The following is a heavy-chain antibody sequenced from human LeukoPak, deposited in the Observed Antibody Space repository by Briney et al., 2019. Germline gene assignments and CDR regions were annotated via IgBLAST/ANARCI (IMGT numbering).Heavy chain of an antibody. J-gene: IGHJ4*02. CDR2: ISSFSGTI. D-gene: IGHD3-22*01. CDR3: AKDLSGRRVVVRFDY. V-gene: IGHV3-48*01. Sequence: GGSLRLSCVASGITFSSYSMNWVRQAPGKGLEWVSYISSFSGTINYADSVKGRFTISRDNAKNSLYLQMNSLRAEDTAVYYCAKDLSGRRVVVRFDYWGQGTLVTVSS. CDR1: GITFSSYS.